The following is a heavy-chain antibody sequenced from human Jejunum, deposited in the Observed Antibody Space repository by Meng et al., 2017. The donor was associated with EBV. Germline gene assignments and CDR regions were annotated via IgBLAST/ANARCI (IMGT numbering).Heavy chain of an antibody. CDR1: GLIFSSSW. CDR3: ARDLGSGNYYGY. D-gene: IGHD3-10*01. V-gene: IGHV3-74*01. CDR2: INHEGSFT. Sequence: EVVLGGAGGGLVPPGGSLRLSCIATGLIFSSSWMHWVRQAPGKGLVWVSHINHEGSFTNYADSVKGRFTISRDDAKNTLYLQMNSLRAEDTAVYYCARDLGSGNYYGYWGQGTLVTVSS. J-gene: IGHJ4*02.